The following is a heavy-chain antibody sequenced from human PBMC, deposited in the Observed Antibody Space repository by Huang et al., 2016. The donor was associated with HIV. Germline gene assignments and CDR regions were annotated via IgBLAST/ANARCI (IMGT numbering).Heavy chain of an antibody. D-gene: IGHD2-2*01. V-gene: IGHV4-39*01. J-gene: IGHJ3*02. CDR3: ARHMDCSSSSCLAGGHERGPFDM. CDR1: GGSISSSSYY. CDR2: IYYRGST. Sequence: QLQLQESGPGLVKPSETLSLTCSVSGGSISSSSYYWGWIRQPPGKGLEWIGSIYYRGSTFYNPSSKSRVTISVETAKNQFSLRLSSVTAADTSVYYCARHMDCSSSSCLAGGHERGPFDMWGQGTMVTVSS.